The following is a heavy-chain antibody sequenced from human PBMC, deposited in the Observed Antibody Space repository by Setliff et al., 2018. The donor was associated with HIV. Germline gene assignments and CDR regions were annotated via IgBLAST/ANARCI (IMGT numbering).Heavy chain of an antibody. V-gene: IGHV3-48*03. CDR2: ISSSGSTI. J-gene: IGHJ6*02. Sequence: GGSLRLSCAASGFTFSSYEMNWVRQAPGKGLEWVSYISSSGSTIYYADSVKGRFTISRDNAKNSLYLQMNSLRAEDTAVYYCARAPQITIFGISFAPPGGLDLWGRGTTVTVSS. CDR1: GFTFSSYE. CDR3: ARAPQITIFGISFAPPGGLDL. D-gene: IGHD3-3*02.